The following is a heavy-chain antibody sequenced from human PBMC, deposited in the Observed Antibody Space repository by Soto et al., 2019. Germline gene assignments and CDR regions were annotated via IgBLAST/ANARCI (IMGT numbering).Heavy chain of an antibody. D-gene: IGHD1-26*01. CDR3: ARDLPHGPREWFDP. CDR2: IIPILGIA. CDR1: GGTFCSYT. Sequence: ASVKVSCKASGGTFCSYTISWVRQAPGQGLEWMGRIIPILGIANYAQKFQGRVTITADKSTSTAYMELSSLRSEDTAVYYCARDLPHGPREWFDPWGQGTLVTVSS. V-gene: IGHV1-69*04. J-gene: IGHJ5*02.